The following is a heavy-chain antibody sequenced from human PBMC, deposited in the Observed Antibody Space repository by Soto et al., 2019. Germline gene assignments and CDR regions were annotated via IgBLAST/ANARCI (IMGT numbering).Heavy chain of an antibody. CDR1: GVTFSTYW. CDR3: VCGGNFFVY. Sequence: EVQLVKSGRGLVQPGGSLRLPCAASGVTFSTYWMTWVRQPPGKGLEWVASINQDGSERYYVDSVRGRFTISRDNAKNSLYLQMNSLRAEDTAVYYCVCGGNFFVYWGQGTLVTVSP. J-gene: IGHJ4*02. D-gene: IGHD3-16*01. V-gene: IGHV3-7*01. CDR2: INQDGSER.